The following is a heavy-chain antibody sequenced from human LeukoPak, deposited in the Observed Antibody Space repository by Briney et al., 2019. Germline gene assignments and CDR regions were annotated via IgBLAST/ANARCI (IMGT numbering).Heavy chain of an antibody. CDR3: AKGRGYSYGLFDY. CDR2: IYYSGST. J-gene: IGHJ4*02. D-gene: IGHD5-18*01. CDR1: GGSISSYY. Sequence: SETLSLTCTVSGGSISSYYWSWIRQPPGKGLEWIGYIYYSGSTNYNPSLKSRVTISVDTSKNQFSLKLSSVTAAGTAVYYCAKGRGYSYGLFDYWGQGTLVTVSS. V-gene: IGHV4-59*01.